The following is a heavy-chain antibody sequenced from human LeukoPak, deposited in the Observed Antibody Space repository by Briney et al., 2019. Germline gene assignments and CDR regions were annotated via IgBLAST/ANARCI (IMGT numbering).Heavy chain of an antibody. J-gene: IGHJ4*02. CDR1: GFTFSNSW. D-gene: IGHD5-12*01. Sequence: PGGSLRLSCAASGFTFSNSWMHWVRQAPGKGLVWVSRINSDGHTTSYADSVKGRFTVSRDNAKNTLYLQMSSLRAEDTAVYYCASGYDDYVDYWGQGTLVTVSS. CDR2: INSDGHTT. CDR3: ASGYDDYVDY. V-gene: IGHV3-74*01.